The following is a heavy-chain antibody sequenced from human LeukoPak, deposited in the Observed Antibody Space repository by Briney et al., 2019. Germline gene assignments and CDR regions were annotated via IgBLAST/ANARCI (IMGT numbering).Heavy chain of an antibody. V-gene: IGHV4-59*08. CDR2: IYYSGST. D-gene: IGHD3-10*01. J-gene: IGHJ5*02. CDR1: GGSISSYY. CDR3: ARGRVVLWFGELLSSNWFDP. Sequence: PSETLSLTCTVSGGSISSYYWSWIRQPPGKGLEWIGYIYYSGSTNYNPSLKSRVTISVDTSKNQFSLKLSSVTAADTAVYYCARGRVVLWFGELLSSNWFDPWGQGTLVTVSS.